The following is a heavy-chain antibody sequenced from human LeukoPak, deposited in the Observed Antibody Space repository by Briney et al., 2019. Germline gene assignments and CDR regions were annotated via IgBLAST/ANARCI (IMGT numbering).Heavy chain of an antibody. Sequence: GGSLRLYCAASGFTFSSYAMSWVRQAPGKGLEWVSAISGSGGSTYYADPVKGRFTISRDNSKNTLYLQMNSLRAEDTAVYYCAKDLGYSSSWSHRYYFDYWGQGTLVTVSS. D-gene: IGHD6-13*01. CDR3: AKDLGYSSSWSHRYYFDY. J-gene: IGHJ4*02. CDR2: ISGSGGST. CDR1: GFTFSSYA. V-gene: IGHV3-23*01.